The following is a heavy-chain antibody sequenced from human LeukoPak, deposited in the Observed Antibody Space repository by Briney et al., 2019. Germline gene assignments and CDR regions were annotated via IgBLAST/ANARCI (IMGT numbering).Heavy chain of an antibody. CDR2: IYYSGST. V-gene: IGHV4-59*01. J-gene: IGHJ4*02. Sequence: SETLSLTCTVSGGSISSYYWSWIRQPPGKGLEWIGYIYYSGSTNYNPSLKRRVTISVDTSKNQFSLKLSSVTAADTAVYYCARVGTYYRSLDSWGQGTLVTVSS. D-gene: IGHD3-10*01. CDR1: GGSISSYY. CDR3: ARVGTYYRSLDS.